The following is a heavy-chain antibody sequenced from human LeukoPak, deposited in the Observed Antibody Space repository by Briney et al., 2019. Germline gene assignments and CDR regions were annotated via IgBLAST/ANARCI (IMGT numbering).Heavy chain of an antibody. J-gene: IGHJ5*02. D-gene: IGHD3-10*01. Sequence: SETLSLTCTVSGGSISSYYWNWIRQPPGQGLEWIGYMYYTGSANYNPSLRSRVTIAVDTSKNQFSLKLSSVTAADTAVYYCARILVLLWFGELAGDWFDPWGQGTLVTVSS. V-gene: IGHV4-59*12. CDR1: GGSISSYY. CDR2: MYYTGSA. CDR3: ARILVLLWFGELAGDWFDP.